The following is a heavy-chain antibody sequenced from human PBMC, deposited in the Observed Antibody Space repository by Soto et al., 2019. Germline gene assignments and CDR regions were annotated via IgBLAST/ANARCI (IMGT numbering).Heavy chain of an antibody. J-gene: IGHJ4*02. D-gene: IGHD4-17*01. V-gene: IGHV1-46*03. CDR1: GYTFTSYY. Sequence: ASVKVSCKASGYTFTSYYMHWVRQAPGQGLEWMGIISPSGGSTSYAQKFQGRVTMTRDTSTSTVYMELSSLRSEDTAVYYCARASYDYGDYHPPPQSDYWGQGTLVTV. CDR3: ARASYDYGDYHPPPQSDY. CDR2: ISPSGGST.